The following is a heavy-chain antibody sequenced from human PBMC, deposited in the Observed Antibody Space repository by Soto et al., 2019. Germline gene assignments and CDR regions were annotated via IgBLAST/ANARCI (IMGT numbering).Heavy chain of an antibody. CDR2: IYYSGST. J-gene: IGHJ5*02. CDR3: ARLLLPGGSWIHP. Sequence: SETLSLSCTVSGGSISSYYWSWIRQPPGKGLEWIGYIYYSGSTNYNPSLKSRVTISVDTSKNQFSLKLSSVTAADTAVYYCARLLLPGGSWIHPPGQATLVTGSS. CDR1: GGSISSYY. V-gene: IGHV4-59*01. D-gene: IGHD3-10*01.